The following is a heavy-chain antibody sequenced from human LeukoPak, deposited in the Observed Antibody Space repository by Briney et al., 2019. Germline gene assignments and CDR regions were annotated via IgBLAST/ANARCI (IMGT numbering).Heavy chain of an antibody. D-gene: IGHD5-12*01. CDR1: GFIFSDYH. Sequence: GGSLRLSCAASGFIFSDYHMTWIRQAPGKGLEWVSYMSSSGRTIYYADSVKGRFTISRDNAKNSLYLQMNSLRAEDTAVYYCARDSGYSGYDFVYWGQGTLVTVSS. CDR3: ARDSGYSGYDFVY. V-gene: IGHV3-11*04. J-gene: IGHJ4*02. CDR2: MSSSGRTI.